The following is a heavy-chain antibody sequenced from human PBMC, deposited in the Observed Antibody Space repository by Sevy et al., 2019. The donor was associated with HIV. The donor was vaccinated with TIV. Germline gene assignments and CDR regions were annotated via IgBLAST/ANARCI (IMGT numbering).Heavy chain of an antibody. D-gene: IGHD3-3*01. CDR1: GGSFGGFS. V-gene: IGHV4-34*01. J-gene: IGHJ2*01. Sequence: SETLSLTCAVSGGSFGGFSWNWIRQPPGKGLEWIGEVDHYSPSLKSRVTISLDTSKNQFSLKLNSMTAADTAVYYCARGGEGVVPSPVMCLGPWAKYWSFDLWGRGTLVTVSS. CDR2: VDH. CDR3: ARGGEGVVPSPVMCLGPWAKYWSFDL.